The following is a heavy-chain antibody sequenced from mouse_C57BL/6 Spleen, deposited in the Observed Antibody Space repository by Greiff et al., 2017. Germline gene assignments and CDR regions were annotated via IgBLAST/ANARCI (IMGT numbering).Heavy chain of an antibody. J-gene: IGHJ2*01. D-gene: IGHD4-1*01. CDR1: GFNIKDDY. Sequence: VQLQQSGAELVRPGASVKLSCTASGFNIKDDYMHWVKQRPEQGLEWIGWIDPENGDTEYASKFQGKATITADPSSNTAYLQLSSLTSEDTAVYYCTTPELGRGNYWRQGTTLTVAS. CDR2: IDPENGDT. CDR3: TTPELGRGNY. V-gene: IGHV14-4*01.